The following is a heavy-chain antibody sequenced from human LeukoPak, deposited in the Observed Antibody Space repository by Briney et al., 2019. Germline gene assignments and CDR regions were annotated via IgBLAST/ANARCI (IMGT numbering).Heavy chain of an antibody. CDR1: GFAFSSYA. J-gene: IGHJ3*02. CDR2: ISFDGNKK. D-gene: IGHD6-19*01. V-gene: IGHV3-30-3*01. CDR3: AKATVAGIDAFDI. Sequence: GGSLRLSCEASGFAFSSYAMYWVRQAPGKGLEWVAVISFDGNKKVYADSVKGRFTISRDNSKNTLYLQMNSLRAEDTAVYYCAKATVAGIDAFDIWGQGTMVTVSS.